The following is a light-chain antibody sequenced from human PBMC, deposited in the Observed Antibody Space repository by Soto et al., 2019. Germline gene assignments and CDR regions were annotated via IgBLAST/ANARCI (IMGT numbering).Light chain of an antibody. V-gene: IGLV2-11*01. CDR2: DVN. Sequence: QSALTQPRSVSGSPGQSVTFSCTGTSGDIGAYNYVSWYQFHPGKAPKMIIYDVNKRPSGFPDRFSGSKSGNTASLTISWLQAEDEADYYCCSYAHTSRVFGGGTKLTVL. J-gene: IGLJ3*02. CDR1: SGDIGAYNY. CDR3: CSYAHTSRV.